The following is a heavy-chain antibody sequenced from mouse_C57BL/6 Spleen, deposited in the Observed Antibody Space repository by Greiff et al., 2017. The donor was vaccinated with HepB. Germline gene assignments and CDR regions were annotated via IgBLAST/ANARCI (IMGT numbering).Heavy chain of an antibody. CDR2: INPSSGYT. D-gene: IGHD2-5*01. CDR1: GYTFTSYT. CDR3: ADYSNYVGFAY. J-gene: IGHJ3*01. V-gene: IGHV1-4*01. Sequence: QVQLQQSGAELARPGASVKMSCKASGYTFTSYTMHWVKQRPGQGREWIGYINPSSGYTKYNQKFKDKATLTEDKSSSTAYMQLSSLTSEDSAVYYCADYSNYVGFAYWGQGTLVTVSA.